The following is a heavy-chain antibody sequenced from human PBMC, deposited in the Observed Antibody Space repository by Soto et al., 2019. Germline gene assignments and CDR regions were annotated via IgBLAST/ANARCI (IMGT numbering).Heavy chain of an antibody. V-gene: IGHV4-30-2*01. CDR2: IYYSGST. CDR1: GRSIRSGGYC. CDR3: AGVYGSGSYSLYYYYGMDV. Sequence: PSDTLSLTYEDSGRSIRSGGYCWNWSRKPPGKVLEWIVYIYYSGSTCYNPSLKSRVTISVDRSKNQFSLKLSSVTAADTAVYYCAGVYGSGSYSLYYYYGMDVWGQGTTVT. J-gene: IGHJ6*02. D-gene: IGHD3-10*01.